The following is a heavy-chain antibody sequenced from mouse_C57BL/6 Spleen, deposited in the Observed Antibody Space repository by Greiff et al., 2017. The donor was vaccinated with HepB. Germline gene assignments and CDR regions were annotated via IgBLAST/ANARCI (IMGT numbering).Heavy chain of an antibody. Sequence: QVQLQQSGAELVKPGASVKISCKASGYAFSSYWMNWVKQRPGKGLEWIGQIYPGDGDTNYNGKFKGKATLTADKSSSTAYMQLSSLTSEDSAVYFCARLEVGQGFDYWGQGTTLTVSS. CDR1: GYAFSSYW. J-gene: IGHJ2*01. D-gene: IGHD3-3*01. CDR2: IYPGDGDT. V-gene: IGHV1-80*01. CDR3: ARLEVGQGFDY.